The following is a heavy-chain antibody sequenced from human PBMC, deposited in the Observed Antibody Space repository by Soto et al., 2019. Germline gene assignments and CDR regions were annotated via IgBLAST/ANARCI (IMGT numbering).Heavy chain of an antibody. D-gene: IGHD1-1*01. Sequence: GASVKVSCKASGYTFTSYAMHWVRQAPGQRLEWIGWINAGNGNTKYSQKFQGRVTITRDTSASTAYMELSSLRSEDTAVYYCARVRTGPTNYYYYYMDVWGKGTTVTVSS. V-gene: IGHV1-3*01. CDR3: ARVRTGPTNYYYYYMDV. CDR2: INAGNGNT. J-gene: IGHJ6*03. CDR1: GYTFTSYA.